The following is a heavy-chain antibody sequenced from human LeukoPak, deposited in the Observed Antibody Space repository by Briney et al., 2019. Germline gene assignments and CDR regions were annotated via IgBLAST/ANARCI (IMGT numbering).Heavy chain of an antibody. J-gene: IGHJ4*02. CDR2: ISGSGGST. Sequence: GGSLRLSCAASGITFSSYAMSWVRQAPGKGLEWVSVISGSGGSTYYADSVKGRFTISKDNSKNTLYLQMNSLRAEDTAVYYCARGYSSSSPSDYWGQGTPVTVSS. CDR1: GITFSSYA. D-gene: IGHD6-6*01. CDR3: ARGYSSSSPSDY. V-gene: IGHV3-23*01.